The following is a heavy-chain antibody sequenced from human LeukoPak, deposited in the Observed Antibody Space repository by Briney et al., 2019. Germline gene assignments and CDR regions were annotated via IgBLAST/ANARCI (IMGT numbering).Heavy chain of an antibody. V-gene: IGHV4-34*01. CDR3: ARPIMITFGGGDAFDI. CDR1: GGSFSGYY. D-gene: IGHD3-16*01. Sequence: SETLSLTCAVYGGSFSGYYWSWIRQPPGKGLEWIGEINHSGSTNYNPSLKSRVTISVDTCKNQFSLKLSSVTAADTAVYYCARPIMITFGGGDAFDIWGQGTMVTVSS. J-gene: IGHJ3*02. CDR2: INHSGST.